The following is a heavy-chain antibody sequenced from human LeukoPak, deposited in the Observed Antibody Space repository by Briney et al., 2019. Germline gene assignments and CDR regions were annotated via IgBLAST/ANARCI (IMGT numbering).Heavy chain of an antibody. CDR2: FKRKPHRGTT. CDR3: TKDITMIGVVIPLPLYNAFDI. CDR1: GLTFCNVW. V-gene: IGHV3-15*01. J-gene: IGHJ3*02. D-gene: IGHD3-22*01. Sequence: GGSLTLSCAASGLTFCNVWMRCVRHAPEEGGVWVGRFKRKPHRGTTDYAAPVKGRFNISRDNSKDTMYLQMNNLKTEDTAVNYWTKDITMIGVVIPLPLYNAFDIWGQGTMVTVSS.